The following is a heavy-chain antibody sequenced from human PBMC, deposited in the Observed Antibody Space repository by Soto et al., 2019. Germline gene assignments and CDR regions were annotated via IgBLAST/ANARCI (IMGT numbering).Heavy chain of an antibody. CDR1: GLSLSTSGEG. V-gene: IGHV2-5*01. CDR2: IYWNDDK. J-gene: IGHJ4*02. CDR3: VHSKYTDFWSGYYSFYFDY. Sequence: QITLKESGPTQVNPTQTLTLTCTFSGLSLSTSGEGVGWIRQPPGKALEWLALIYWNDDKPYSPSLKNRLTVTKDASKNQVVLTMTNMDPVDTATYYCVHSKYTDFWSGYYSFYFDYWGQGTLVTVSS. D-gene: IGHD3-3*01.